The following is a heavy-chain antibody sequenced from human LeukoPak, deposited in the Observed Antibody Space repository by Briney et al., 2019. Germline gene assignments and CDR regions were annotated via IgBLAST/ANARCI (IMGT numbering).Heavy chain of an antibody. CDR2: INPNSGGT. Sequence: GASMKVSCKASGYTFTGYYIHWVRQAPGQGLEWMGWINPNSGGTNYAQKFQGRVTMTRDTSISTAYMELSRLRSDDTAVYYCAKVMGSGQWLVEREDFDIWGQGTMVTVSS. J-gene: IGHJ3*02. CDR3: AKVMGSGQWLVEREDFDI. CDR1: GYTFTGYY. D-gene: IGHD6-19*01. V-gene: IGHV1-2*02.